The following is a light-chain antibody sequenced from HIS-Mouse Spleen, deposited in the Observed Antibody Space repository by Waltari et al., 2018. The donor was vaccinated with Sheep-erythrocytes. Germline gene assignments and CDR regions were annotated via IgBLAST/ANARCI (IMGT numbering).Light chain of an antibody. Sequence: DIQMTQSPSSLSASVGDRVTITCRASQSISSYLNWYQQKPGKPPTLLIYAASSLQSGVPSRFSGSGSETDFTLTISSLQPEDFATYYCQQSYSTPPTFGGGTKVEIK. V-gene: IGKV1-39*01. J-gene: IGKJ4*01. CDR2: AAS. CDR1: QSISSY. CDR3: QQSYSTPPT.